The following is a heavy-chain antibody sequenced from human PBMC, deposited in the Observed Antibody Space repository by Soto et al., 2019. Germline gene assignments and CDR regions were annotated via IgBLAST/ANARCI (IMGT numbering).Heavy chain of an antibody. CDR1: GDTFSSYA. CDR3: ARGATTAANEGFYFDC. V-gene: IGHV1-69*01. Sequence: QVQLVQSGAEVKKPGSSVKVSCKASGDTFSSYAISWVRQAPGQGLEWMGGIIPIFGTANYAQKFQGRVTIPADESTSPGYLDPSRLRTEGTAVYYLARGATTAANEGFYFDCWGQGTLVTVSS. CDR2: IIPIFGTA. J-gene: IGHJ4*02. D-gene: IGHD2-2*01.